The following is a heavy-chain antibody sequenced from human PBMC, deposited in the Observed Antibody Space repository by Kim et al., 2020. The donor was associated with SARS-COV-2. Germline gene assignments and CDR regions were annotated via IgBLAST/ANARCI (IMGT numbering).Heavy chain of an antibody. CDR2: ISSSSSTI. Sequence: GGSLRLSCAASGFTFSTYTMNWVRQAPGKGLDWVSYISSSSSTIYYADSVKGRFTLSRDNAKNSLYLQMNTLRDEDTAVYYCAREYRSSSGKAFDIWGQGTMVTVSS. D-gene: IGHD6-6*01. V-gene: IGHV3-48*02. CDR1: GFTFSTYT. J-gene: IGHJ3*02. CDR3: AREYRSSSGKAFDI.